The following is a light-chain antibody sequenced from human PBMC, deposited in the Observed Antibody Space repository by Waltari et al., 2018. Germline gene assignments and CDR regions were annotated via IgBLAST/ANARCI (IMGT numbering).Light chain of an antibody. V-gene: IGLV2-23*01. CDR2: EGS. CDR1: SSDLGSYDL. J-gene: IGLJ1*01. CDR3: CSYAGSHYV. Sequence: QSALTQPASVSGSPGQSITISCTGTSSDLGSYDLVSWYQQHPGKAPKLMIYEGSKRPSGVSNRFSGSKSGNTASLTISGLQAEDEADYYCCSYAGSHYVFGTGTKVSVL.